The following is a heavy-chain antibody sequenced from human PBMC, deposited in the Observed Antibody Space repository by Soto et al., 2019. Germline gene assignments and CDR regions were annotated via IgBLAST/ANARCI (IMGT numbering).Heavy chain of an antibody. Sequence: SETLSLTCTVSGGSVSSNSYSWGWIRQSPGKGLEWIGTIYSSENTYYNPSLLSRVTISVDTSKHQFSLRLSSVPPADTAVFSCARQSNTAMVQFYCFAPGGQETLVTVSS. D-gene: IGHD5-18*01. J-gene: IGHJ5*02. CDR3: ARQSNTAMVQFYCFAP. V-gene: IGHV4-39*01. CDR2: IYSSENT. CDR1: GGSVSSNSYS.